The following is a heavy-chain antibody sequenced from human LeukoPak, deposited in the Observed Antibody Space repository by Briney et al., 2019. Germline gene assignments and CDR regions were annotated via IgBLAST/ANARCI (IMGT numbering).Heavy chain of an antibody. V-gene: IGHV3-7*01. D-gene: IGHD2-15*01. Sequence: PGGSLRLSCAASGFTFSSYSMNWVRQAPGKGLEWVANIKQDGSEKYYVDSVKGRFTISRDNAKNSLYLQMNSLRAEDTAVYYCARESAAKDLYYYYGMDVWGQGTTVTVSS. CDR1: GFTFSSYS. J-gene: IGHJ6*02. CDR2: IKQDGSEK. CDR3: ARESAAKDLYYYYGMDV.